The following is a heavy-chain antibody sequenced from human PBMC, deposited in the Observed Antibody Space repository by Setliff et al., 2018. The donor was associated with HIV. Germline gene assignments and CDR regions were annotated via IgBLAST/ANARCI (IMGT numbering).Heavy chain of an antibody. D-gene: IGHD6-19*01. CDR1: GFSLSSSGMC. CDR2: IDWDDDK. CDR3: ARIHSSADYYYMDV. J-gene: IGHJ6*03. V-gene: IGHV2-70*11. Sequence: SGPTLVNPTQTLTLTCTFSGFSLSSSGMCVSWIRQPPGKALEWLARIDWDDDKYYSTSLKTRLTISKDTSKSQVVLTMTNMDPVDTATYYCARIHSSADYYYMDVWGKGTTVTVSS.